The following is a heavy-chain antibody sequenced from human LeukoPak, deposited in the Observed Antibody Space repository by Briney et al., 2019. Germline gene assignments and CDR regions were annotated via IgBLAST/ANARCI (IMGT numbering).Heavy chain of an antibody. CDR1: GYSFTSYW. D-gene: IGHD3-9*01. CDR3: ARHRGGFDILTGYYDY. V-gene: IGHV5-51*01. J-gene: IGHJ4*02. CDR2: INPGDSVP. Sequence: GESLKISCKGSGYSFTSYWIGWVRQTPGKGLEWIGIINPGDSVPRYSPSFQGQVSISVDKSISTAYLQWSSLEASDTAIYYCARHRGGFDILTGYYDYWGQGTLVTVSS.